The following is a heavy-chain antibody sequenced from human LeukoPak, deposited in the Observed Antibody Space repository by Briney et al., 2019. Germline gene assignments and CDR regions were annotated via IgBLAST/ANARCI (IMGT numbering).Heavy chain of an antibody. Sequence: SETLSLTCTVSGGSISSSSYYWGWIRQPPGKGLEWIGSIYYSGSTYYNPSLKSRVTISVDTSKNQFSLKLSSVTAADTAVYYRARLDFDWRAHYFDYWGQGTLVTVSS. V-gene: IGHV4-39*01. CDR3: ARLDFDWRAHYFDY. J-gene: IGHJ4*02. D-gene: IGHD3-9*01. CDR1: GGSISSSSYY. CDR2: IYYSGST.